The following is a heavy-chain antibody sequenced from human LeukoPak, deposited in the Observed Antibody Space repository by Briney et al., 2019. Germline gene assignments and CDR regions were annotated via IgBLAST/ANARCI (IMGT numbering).Heavy chain of an antibody. CDR2: ISSSSSTI. D-gene: IGHD5-18*01. J-gene: IGHJ3*02. Sequence: GGSLRLSCAASGFSFSSYAMNWVRQAPGKGLEWVSYISSSSSTIYYADSVKGRFTISRDNAKNSLYLQMNSLRAEDTAVYYCARTVDTAMVNAFDIWGQGTMVTVSS. V-gene: IGHV3-48*04. CDR3: ARTVDTAMVNAFDI. CDR1: GFSFSSYA.